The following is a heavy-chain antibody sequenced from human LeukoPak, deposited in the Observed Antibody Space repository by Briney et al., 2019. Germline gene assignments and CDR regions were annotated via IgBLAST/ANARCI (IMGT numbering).Heavy chain of an antibody. Sequence: PGGSLRLSCAASGFTFSSYSMNWVRQAPGKGLEWVSYISSSSSTIYYADSVKGRFTISRDNSKNTLYLQMNSLRAEDTAVYYCAKDQNDYVWGSYHDYWGQGTLVTVSS. CDR1: GFTFSSYS. D-gene: IGHD3-16*02. V-gene: IGHV3-48*01. CDR2: ISSSSSTI. CDR3: AKDQNDYVWGSYHDY. J-gene: IGHJ4*02.